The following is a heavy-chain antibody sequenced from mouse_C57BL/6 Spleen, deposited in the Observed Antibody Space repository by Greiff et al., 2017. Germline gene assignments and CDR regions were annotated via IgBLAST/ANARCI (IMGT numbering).Heavy chain of an antibody. Sequence: QVQLQQSGAELVKPGASVKISCKASGYAFSSYWMNWVKQRPGQGLEWIGQIYPGDGDTNYNGKFKGKATLTADKSSSTAYMQLSSLTSEDSAVYFCARGGTAQAYFDDWGQGTTLTVSS. CDR1: GYAFSSYW. V-gene: IGHV1-80*01. CDR3: ARGGTAQAYFDD. J-gene: IGHJ2*01. D-gene: IGHD3-2*02. CDR2: IYPGDGDT.